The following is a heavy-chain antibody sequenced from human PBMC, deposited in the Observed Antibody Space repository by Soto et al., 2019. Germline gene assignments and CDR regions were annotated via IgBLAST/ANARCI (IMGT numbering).Heavy chain of an antibody. D-gene: IGHD5-12*01. CDR3: ARAGYSGYDDHRRRFDP. V-gene: IGHV4-39*07. CDR2: IYYSGST. CDR1: GGSISGSSYY. J-gene: IGHJ5*02. Sequence: PSETLSLTCTVSGGSISGSSYYWGWIRQSPGKGLEWIGNIYYSGSTNYNPSLKSRVTISVDTSKNQFSLKLSSVTAADTAVYYCARAGYSGYDDHRRRFDPWGQGTLVTVSS.